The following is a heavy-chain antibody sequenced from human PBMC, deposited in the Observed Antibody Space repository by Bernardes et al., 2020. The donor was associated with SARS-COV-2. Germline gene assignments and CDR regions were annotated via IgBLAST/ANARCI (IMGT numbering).Heavy chain of an antibody. CDR3: ARDPGDYDDY. V-gene: IGHV4-34*01. CDR2: INHSGST. CDR1: GGSFSGYY. J-gene: IGHJ4*02. Sequence: SETLSPTCAVYGGSFSGYYWNWIRQPPGKGLEWIGEINHSGSTNYNPSLKSRVTISVDTSKNHFSLKLSSVTAADTAVYYCARDPGDYDDYWGQGTLVTVSS. D-gene: IGHD4-17*01.